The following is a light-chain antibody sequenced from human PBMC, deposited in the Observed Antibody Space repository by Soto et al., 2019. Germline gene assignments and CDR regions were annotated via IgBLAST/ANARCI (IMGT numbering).Light chain of an antibody. Sequence: QSALTQPASVSGSPGQSITISCTGTSSDVGGCDCVSWYQQYPDKAPKIMIYEVNYRPSGVSNRFSGSKSGNTASLTISGLQAEDEADYYCSSFTTTSTYVFGTGTKLTVL. CDR2: EVN. CDR1: SSDVGGCDC. J-gene: IGLJ1*01. CDR3: SSFTTTSTYV. V-gene: IGLV2-14*01.